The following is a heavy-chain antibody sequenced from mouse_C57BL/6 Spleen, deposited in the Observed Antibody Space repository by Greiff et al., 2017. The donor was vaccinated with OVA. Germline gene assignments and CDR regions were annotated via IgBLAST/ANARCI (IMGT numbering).Heavy chain of an antibody. D-gene: IGHD2-4*01. V-gene: IGHV1-22*01. Sequence: EVQLQQSGPELVKPGASVKMSCKASGYTFTDYNMHWVKQSHGKSLEWIGYINPNNGGTSYNQKFKGKVTLTVNKSSSTAYMELRSLTSEDSAVYYCARKEVYYDYDVAFDYWGQGTTLTVSS. CDR2: INPNNGGT. J-gene: IGHJ2*01. CDR1: GYTFTDYN. CDR3: ARKEVYYDYDVAFDY.